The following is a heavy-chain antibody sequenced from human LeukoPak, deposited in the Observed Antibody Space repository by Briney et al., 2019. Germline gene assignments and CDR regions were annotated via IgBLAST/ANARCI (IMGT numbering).Heavy chain of an antibody. CDR1: GYTFTSYD. Sequence: ASVKVSCKASGYTFTSYDINWVRQATGQGLEWMGWMNPNSGNTGYAQKFQGRVTITRNTSISTAYMELSSLRSEDTAVYYCARVSYSSSWWDDLYYYYYMDVWGKGTTVTVSS. V-gene: IGHV1-8*03. J-gene: IGHJ6*03. D-gene: IGHD6-13*01. CDR2: MNPNSGNT. CDR3: ARVSYSSSWWDDLYYYYYMDV.